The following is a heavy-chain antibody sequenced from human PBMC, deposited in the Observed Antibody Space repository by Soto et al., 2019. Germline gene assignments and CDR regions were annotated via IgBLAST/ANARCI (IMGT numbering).Heavy chain of an antibody. Sequence: QLQLQESGPGLVKPSETLSLTCTVSGGSISSSSYYWGWIRQPPGKGLEWIGSIYYSGSTYYNPSLKSRVTMSVDTSQNQFSLKLSSVTAADTAVYYCARVVVPPATLDYWGQGTLVTVSS. V-gene: IGHV4-39*01. D-gene: IGHD2-2*01. CDR3: ARVVVPPATLDY. CDR2: IYYSGST. CDR1: GGSISSSSYY. J-gene: IGHJ4*02.